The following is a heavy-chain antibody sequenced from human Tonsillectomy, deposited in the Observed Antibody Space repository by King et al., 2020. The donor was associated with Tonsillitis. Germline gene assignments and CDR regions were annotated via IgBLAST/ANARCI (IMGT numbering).Heavy chain of an antibody. D-gene: IGHD5-24*01. CDR3: AHPRAGYNPNPYDY. J-gene: IGHJ4*02. Sequence: TLKESGPTLVKPTQTLTLTCTFSGFSLNTSGVGVGWIRQPPGKALEWLAVIYWNEDNRYSPSLESRLTITKDTSKNQVVLTMTKMVPVDTATYFFAHPRAGYNPNPYDYWGQGTLVTVSS. CDR2: IYWNEDN. V-gene: IGHV2-5*01. CDR1: GFSLNTSGVG.